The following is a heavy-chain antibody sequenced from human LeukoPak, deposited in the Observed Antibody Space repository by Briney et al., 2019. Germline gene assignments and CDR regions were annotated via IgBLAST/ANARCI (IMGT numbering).Heavy chain of an antibody. Sequence: TSETLSLTCTVSGGSISSSSYYWGWIRQPPGKGLEWIGSIYYSGSTYYNPSLKSRVTISVDTSKNQFSLKLSSVTAADTAVYYCARASRPSGYLTYYFDYWGQGTLVTVSS. CDR1: GGSISSSSYY. V-gene: IGHV4-39*07. CDR2: IYYSGST. J-gene: IGHJ4*02. D-gene: IGHD3-22*01. CDR3: ARASRPSGYLTYYFDY.